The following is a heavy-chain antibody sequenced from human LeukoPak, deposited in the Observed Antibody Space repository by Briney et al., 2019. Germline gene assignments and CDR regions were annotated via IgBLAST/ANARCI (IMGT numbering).Heavy chain of an antibody. D-gene: IGHD2-8*01. Sequence: GGSLTLSCAASGFTFSDFAMNCVRQAPGGGLECVSVVGGDDAAYYTDSVKGRFTISRDNSKNTLSLQMNSLRLEDTAVYYCAKDSWSRNGIYDPFDIWGQGTMVTVSS. J-gene: IGHJ3*02. CDR1: GFTFSDFA. CDR2: VGGDDAA. V-gene: IGHV3-23*01. CDR3: AKDSWSRNGIYDPFDI.